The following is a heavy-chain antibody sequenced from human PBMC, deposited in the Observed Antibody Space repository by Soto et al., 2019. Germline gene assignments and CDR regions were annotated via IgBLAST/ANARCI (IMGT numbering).Heavy chain of an antibody. V-gene: IGHV3-74*01. CDR3: ARDYHPSYHESGWYFFDH. D-gene: IGHD6-19*01. J-gene: IGHJ4*02. CDR2: ITSDGAGT. CDR1: GFTFSRYW. Sequence: GGSLRLSCAASGFTFSRYWMHWVRQAPGKGPVWVSRITSDGAGTNYADSVKGRFTISRDNAKNTLYLEMNRLRAEDTAVYYCARDYHPSYHESGWYFFDHWGQGTLVTVSS.